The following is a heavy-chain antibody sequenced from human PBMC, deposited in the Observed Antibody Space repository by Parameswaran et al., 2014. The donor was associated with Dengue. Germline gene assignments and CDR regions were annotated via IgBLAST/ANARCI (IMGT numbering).Heavy chain of an antibody. J-gene: IGHJ5*02. D-gene: IGHD3-9*01. CDR2: IIPIFGTA. V-gene: IGHV1-69*01. CDR3: ARSPGGYDILTPSALRDSWFDP. Sequence: WVRQAPGQGLEWMGGIIPIFGTANYAQKFQGRVTITADESTSTAYMELSSLRSEDTAVYYCARSPGGYDILTPSALRDSWFDPWGQGTLVTVSS.